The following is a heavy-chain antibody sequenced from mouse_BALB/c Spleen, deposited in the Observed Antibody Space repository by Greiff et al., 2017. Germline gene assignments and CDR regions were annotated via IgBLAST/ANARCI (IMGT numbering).Heavy chain of an antibody. Sequence: VKLKESGPGLVAPSQSLSITCTVSGFSLTSYGVHWVRQPPGKGLEWLGVIWAGGSTNYNSALMSRLSISKDNSKSQVFLKMNSLQTDDTAMYYCARDRGNWDGYFDVWGAGTTVTVSS. CDR3: ARDRGNWDGYFDV. D-gene: IGHD4-1*01. V-gene: IGHV2-9*02. CDR2: IWAGGST. CDR1: GFSLTSYG. J-gene: IGHJ1*01.